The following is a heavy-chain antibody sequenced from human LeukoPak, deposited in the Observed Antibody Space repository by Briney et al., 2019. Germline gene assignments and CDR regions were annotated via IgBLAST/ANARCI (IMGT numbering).Heavy chain of an antibody. CDR2: ISYDGSNK. V-gene: IGHV3-30*03. D-gene: IGHD3-9*01. CDR1: RFIFSNYG. J-gene: IGHJ4*02. CDR3: ASDILTGRDY. Sequence: PGGSLRLSRAASRFIFSNYGMHWVRQAPGKGLEWVAVISYDGSNKFYGDSVKGRFTISRDNSKNTLYLQMNSLRAEDTAVYYCASDILTGRDYWGQGTLVTVSS.